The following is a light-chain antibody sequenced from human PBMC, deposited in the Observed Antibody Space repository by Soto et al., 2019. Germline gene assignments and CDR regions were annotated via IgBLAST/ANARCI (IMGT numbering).Light chain of an antibody. CDR1: QSLGFN. Sequence: EIVMTQSPAILSVSPGERATLSCRASQSLGFNLAWYQQKPGQAPRLLIYGASTRATGVPARFSGGASGTGFTLTINSLQSEDFAVYFCQQYYGWPLTFGGGPKLEI. V-gene: IGKV3-15*01. CDR2: GAS. J-gene: IGKJ4*01. CDR3: QQYYGWPLT.